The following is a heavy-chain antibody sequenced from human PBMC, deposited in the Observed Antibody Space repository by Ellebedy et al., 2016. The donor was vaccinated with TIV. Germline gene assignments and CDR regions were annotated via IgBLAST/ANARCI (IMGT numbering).Heavy chain of an antibody. D-gene: IGHD2-21*01. CDR3: VREVGGGGAY. CDR1: GFTFSSYS. V-gene: IGHV3-48*04. CDR2: ISSSSSTI. J-gene: IGHJ4*02. Sequence: GESLKISXAASGFTFSSYSMNWVRQAPGKGLEWVSYISSSSSTIYYADSVKGRFTISRDNAKNSLYLEMNSLRPEDTAVYYCVREVGGGGAYWGQGTLVTVSS.